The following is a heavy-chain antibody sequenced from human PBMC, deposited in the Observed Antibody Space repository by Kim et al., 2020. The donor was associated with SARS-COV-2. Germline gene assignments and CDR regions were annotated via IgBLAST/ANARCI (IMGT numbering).Heavy chain of an antibody. J-gene: IGHJ5*02. V-gene: IGHV1-3*01. CDR3: ARDLVPAASFDP. D-gene: IGHD2-2*01. Sequence: NYSQKFQGRVTITRDTSASTAYMELSSLRSEDTAVYYCARDLVPAASFDPWGQGTLVTVSS.